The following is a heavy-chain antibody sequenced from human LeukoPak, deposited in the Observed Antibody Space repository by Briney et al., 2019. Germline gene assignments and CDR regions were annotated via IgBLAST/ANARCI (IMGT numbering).Heavy chain of an antibody. CDR1: GFTFSTYM. CDR3: VRELAY. Sequence: GGSLRLSCAASGFTFSTYMMNWVRQAPGKGLEWLSYIGSDSGAIYYADSVQGRFTISRDNAQKSLYLQMNSLRVEDTAVYYCVRELAYWGQGALVTVSS. D-gene: IGHD1-1*01. CDR2: IGSDSGAI. V-gene: IGHV3-48*01. J-gene: IGHJ4*02.